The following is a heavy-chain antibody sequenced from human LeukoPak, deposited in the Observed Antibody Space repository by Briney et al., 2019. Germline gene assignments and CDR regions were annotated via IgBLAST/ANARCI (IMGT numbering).Heavy chain of an antibody. CDR3: ARDLTYYYDSSGYYRGTDFDY. J-gene: IGHJ4*02. Sequence: GGSLRLSCAASGFTFSSYAMHWVRQAPGKGLEWVAVISYDGSNKYYADSVKGRFTISRDNSKNTLYLQMNSLRAEDTAVYYCARDLTYYYDSSGYYRGTDFDYWGQGTLVTVSS. D-gene: IGHD3-22*01. V-gene: IGHV3-30-3*01. CDR2: ISYDGSNK. CDR1: GFTFSSYA.